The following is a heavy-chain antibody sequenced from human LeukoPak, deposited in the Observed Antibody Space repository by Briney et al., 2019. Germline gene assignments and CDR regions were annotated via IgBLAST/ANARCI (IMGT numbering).Heavy chain of an antibody. CDR1: GFTFSDYY. V-gene: IGHV3-66*01. CDR3: ARDFWGDGYQS. J-gene: IGHJ5*02. Sequence: PGGSLRLSCAASGFTFSDYYMSWVRQAPGKGLEWVSVIYTDGSTYYADSVRGRFTISRDSSKNTLYLQMNSLRDEDTAMYFCARDFWGDGYQSWGQGTLVTVSS. CDR2: IYTDGST. D-gene: IGHD5-24*01.